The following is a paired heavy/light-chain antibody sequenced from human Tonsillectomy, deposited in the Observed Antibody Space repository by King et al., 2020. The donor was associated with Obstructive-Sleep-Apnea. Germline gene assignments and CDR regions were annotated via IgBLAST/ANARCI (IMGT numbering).Heavy chain of an antibody. CDR3: TRDPGTAGADWYFDL. Sequence: EVQLVESGGGLVQPGGSLKLSCAASGFTFSDSAIHWVRQAPGKGLEWVARITRKTYNYATTCAASVKGRFTISRDDSRNTGYLQMNSLKTDDTAVYYCTRDPGTAGADWYFDLWGRGTLVTVSS. CDR2: ITRKTYNYAT. V-gene: IGHV3-73*01. D-gene: IGHD6-13*01. J-gene: IGHJ2*01. CDR1: GFTFSDSA.
Light chain of an antibody. CDR2: EVS. CDR1: SSDVGRYNL. J-gene: IGLJ3*02. Sequence: QSALSQPASVSGSPGQSITISCSGTSSDVGRYNLVSWYQQHPGKVPKLMIYEVSKRPSGVSNRFSGSKSDNTASLTISGLQAEDEADYYCCSYAGSGTGVFGGGTNLTVL. CDR3: CSYAGSGTGV. V-gene: IGLV2-23*02.